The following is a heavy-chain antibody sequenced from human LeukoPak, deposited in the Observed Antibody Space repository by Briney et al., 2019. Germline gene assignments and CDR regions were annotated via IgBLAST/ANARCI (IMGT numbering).Heavy chain of an antibody. J-gene: IGHJ5*02. CDR2: ISGSGGST. Sequence: GGSLRLSCAASGFTFSSYAMSWVRQAPGRGLEWVSAISGSGGSTYYADSVKGRYTISRDNSKNTLYLQMNSLRAEDTAVYYCAKDQTYDFWSGSPVWFDPWGQGTLVTVSS. D-gene: IGHD3-3*01. CDR1: GFTFSSYA. V-gene: IGHV3-23*01. CDR3: AKDQTYDFWSGSPVWFDP.